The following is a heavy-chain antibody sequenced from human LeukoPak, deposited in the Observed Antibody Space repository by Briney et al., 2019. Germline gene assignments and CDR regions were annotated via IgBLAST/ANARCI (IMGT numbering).Heavy chain of an antibody. CDR3: ATPPAVTRNY. CDR1: GFTFSSYA. V-gene: IGHV3-23*01. CDR2: ISGSGGRT. J-gene: IGHJ4*02. D-gene: IGHD4-17*01. Sequence: GGSLRLSCAASGFTFSSYAMSWVRQAPGKGLEWVSSISGSGGRTHYADSVRGRFTISRDNSKNTLYLQMDSLRAEDTAVYYCATPPAVTRNYWGQGTLVTVSS.